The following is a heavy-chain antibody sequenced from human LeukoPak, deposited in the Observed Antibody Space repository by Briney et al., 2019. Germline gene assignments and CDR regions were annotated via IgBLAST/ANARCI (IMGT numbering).Heavy chain of an antibody. D-gene: IGHD6-6*01. CDR2: ISGSGGST. Sequence: GGCLRLSCAASGFTFSSYAMSWVRQAPGKGLEWVSAISGSGGSTYYADSVKGRFTISRDNSKNTLYLQRNSLRAEDTAVYYCAKVGVASIAARYWGQGTLVTVSS. CDR1: GFTFSSYA. J-gene: IGHJ4*02. V-gene: IGHV3-23*01. CDR3: AKVGVASIAARY.